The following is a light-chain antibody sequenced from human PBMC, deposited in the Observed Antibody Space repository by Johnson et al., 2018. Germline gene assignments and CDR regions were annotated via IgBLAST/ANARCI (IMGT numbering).Light chain of an antibody. V-gene: IGLV1-51*02. Sequence: QSVLTQPPSVSAAPGQKVTISCSGSSSNIGNNYVSWYQQLPGTAPKLLIYENNKRPSGIPDRFSGSKSGTSAILGITGLQTGDEADYYCGTWDSSLSAGNVFGTGTKVTV. CDR2: ENN. J-gene: IGLJ1*01. CDR3: GTWDSSLSAGNV. CDR1: SSNIGNNY.